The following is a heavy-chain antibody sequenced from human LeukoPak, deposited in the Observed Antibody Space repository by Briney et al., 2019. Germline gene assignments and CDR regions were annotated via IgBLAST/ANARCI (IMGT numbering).Heavy chain of an antibody. CDR3: ARVSRIAQANNWFDP. CDR2: INHSGST. Sequence: SETLSLTCTVSGGSISSSSYYWGWIRQPPGKGLEWIGEINHSGSTNYNPSLKSRVTISVDTSKNQFSLKLSSVTAADTAVYYCARVSRIAQANNWFDPWGQGTLVTVSS. V-gene: IGHV4-39*07. D-gene: IGHD6-25*01. J-gene: IGHJ5*02. CDR1: GGSISSSSYY.